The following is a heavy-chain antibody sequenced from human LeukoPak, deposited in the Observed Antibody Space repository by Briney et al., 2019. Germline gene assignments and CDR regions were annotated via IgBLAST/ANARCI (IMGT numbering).Heavy chain of an antibody. J-gene: IGHJ6*02. Sequence: GASVKVSCKASGYTFTGYYTHWVRQAPGQGLEWMGWINPNSGGTNYAQKFQGRVTMTRDTSISTAYMELSRLRSDDTAVYYCASRMVENYYYYYGMDVWGQGTTVTVSS. D-gene: IGHD3-10*01. CDR3: ASRMVENYYYYYGMDV. V-gene: IGHV1-2*02. CDR2: INPNSGGT. CDR1: GYTFTGYY.